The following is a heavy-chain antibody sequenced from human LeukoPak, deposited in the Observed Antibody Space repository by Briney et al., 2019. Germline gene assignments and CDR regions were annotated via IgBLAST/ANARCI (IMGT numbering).Heavy chain of an antibody. J-gene: IGHJ4*02. D-gene: IGHD2-2*01. CDR2: ISGSGGST. CDR3: AKGYCSSTSCYRQDY. Sequence: GGSLRLSCAASGFTFSSYAMHWVRQAPGKGLEWVLGISGSGGSTYYADSVKGRFTISRDNSKNTLYLQMNSLRAEDTAVYYCAKGYCSSTSCYRQDYWGQGTLVTVSS. V-gene: IGHV3-23*01. CDR1: GFTFSSYA.